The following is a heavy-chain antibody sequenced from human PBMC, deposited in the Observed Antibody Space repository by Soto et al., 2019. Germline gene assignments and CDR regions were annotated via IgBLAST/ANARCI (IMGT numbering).Heavy chain of an antibody. CDR2: ITPILGIA. J-gene: IGHJ4*02. CDR3: AREPYGDYSGY. CDR1: GGTFSSYS. D-gene: IGHD4-17*01. Sequence: QVQLVQSGAEVKKPGSSVKVSCKASGGTFSSYSINLVRQAPGQGLEWMGRITPILGIANYAQKFQGRVTITADKSTSTAYMELSSLRSEDTAVYYCAREPYGDYSGYWGQGTLVTVSS. V-gene: IGHV1-69*08.